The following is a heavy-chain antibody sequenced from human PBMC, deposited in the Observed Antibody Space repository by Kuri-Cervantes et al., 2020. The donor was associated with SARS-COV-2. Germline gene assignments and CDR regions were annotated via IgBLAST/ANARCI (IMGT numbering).Heavy chain of an antibody. J-gene: IGHJ6*03. Sequence: SETLSLTCAVYGGSFSGDYWSWIRQPPGKGLEWIGEINHSGSTNHNPSLKSRVTISVDASKNQFSLKLSSVTAADTAVYYCARYGVYYYYYYMDVWGKGTTVTVSS. V-gene: IGHV4-34*01. CDR1: GGSFSGDY. CDR3: ARYGVYYYYYYMDV. D-gene: IGHD3-3*01. CDR2: INHSGST.